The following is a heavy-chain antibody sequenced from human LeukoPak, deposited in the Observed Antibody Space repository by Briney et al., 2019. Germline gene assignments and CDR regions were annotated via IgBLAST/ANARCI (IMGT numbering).Heavy chain of an antibody. D-gene: IGHD3-3*01. CDR2: ISGSGGST. J-gene: IGHJ6*02. CDR3: AKVDFGVRRYYYGMDV. CDR1: GFTFSSYA. Sequence: GGSLRLSCAASGFTFSSYAMSWVRQAPGKGLEWVSAISGSGGSTYYADSVRGRFTISRDNSKNTLYLQMNSLRAEDTAVYYCAKVDFGVRRYYYGMDVWGQGTTVTVSS. V-gene: IGHV3-23*01.